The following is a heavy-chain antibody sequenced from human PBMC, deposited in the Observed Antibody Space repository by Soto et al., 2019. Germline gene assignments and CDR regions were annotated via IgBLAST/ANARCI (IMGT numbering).Heavy chain of an antibody. CDR3: ARDTEGIAAAGDYYYYYGMDV. CDR2: TYYRSKWYN. J-gene: IGHJ6*02. Sequence: WIRQSPSRGLEWLGRTYYRSKWYNDYAVSVKSRITINPDTSKNQFSLQLNSVTPEDTAVYYCARDTEGIAAAGDYYYYYGMDVWGQGTTVTVSS. D-gene: IGHD6-13*01. V-gene: IGHV6-1*01.